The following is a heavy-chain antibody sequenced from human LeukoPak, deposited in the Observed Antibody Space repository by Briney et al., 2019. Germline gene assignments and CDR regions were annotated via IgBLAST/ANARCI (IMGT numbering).Heavy chain of an antibody. D-gene: IGHD2-15*01. CDR3: ARDSCSGGSCYKP. Sequence: SETLSLTCTVSGGSISSYYWSWIRQPPGKGLEWIGYIYYSGSTNYNPSLKSRVTISVDTSKNQFSLKLSSVTAADTAVYYCARDSCSGGSCYKPWGQGTLVAVSS. J-gene: IGHJ5*02. CDR1: GGSISSYY. CDR2: IYYSGST. V-gene: IGHV4-59*01.